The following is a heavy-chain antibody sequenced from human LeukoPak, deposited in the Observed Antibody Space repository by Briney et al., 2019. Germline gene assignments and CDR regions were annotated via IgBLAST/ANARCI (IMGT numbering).Heavy chain of an antibody. J-gene: IGHJ4*02. Sequence: SETLSLTCTVSGGSISSGSYYWGWIRQPPGKGLEWIGSIYHSGSTYYNPSLKSRVTISVDTSKNQFSLKLSSVTAADTAVYYCARGPKGEYSSHYWGQGTLVTVSS. CDR3: ARGPKGEYSSHY. CDR1: GGSISSGSYY. V-gene: IGHV4-39*07. D-gene: IGHD6-6*01. CDR2: IYHSGST.